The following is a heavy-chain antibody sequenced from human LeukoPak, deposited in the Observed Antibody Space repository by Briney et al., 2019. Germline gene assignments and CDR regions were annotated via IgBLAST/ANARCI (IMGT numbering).Heavy chain of an antibody. CDR3: TRDHCRGDNCPSFNY. J-gene: IGHJ4*02. CDR2: IGAYNGDT. CDR1: GYTFTSFG. D-gene: IGHD2-15*01. Sequence: ASVKVSCKPSGYTFTSFGISWVRQAPGQGLEWMGWIGAYNGDTNYAQKFQGRVTMTTDTSTSTAYMDLRSLRSDDTAVYYCTRDHCRGDNCPSFNYWGQGTLVTVSS. V-gene: IGHV1-18*04.